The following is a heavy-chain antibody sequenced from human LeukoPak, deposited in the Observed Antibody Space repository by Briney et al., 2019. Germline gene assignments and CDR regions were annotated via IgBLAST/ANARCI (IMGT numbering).Heavy chain of an antibody. Sequence: GGSLRLSCAGSGFVVSSNYMSWVRQAPGKGLEWVSIIYSGDITYYADSVKGRFTISRDNSKNMLFLQMNSLRAEDTAVYYCTRVRSVGGNPHAFNIWGQGTMVTVSS. V-gene: IGHV3-53*01. D-gene: IGHD4-23*01. CDR3: TRVRSVGGNPHAFNI. CDR1: GFVVSSNY. J-gene: IGHJ3*02. CDR2: IYSGDIT.